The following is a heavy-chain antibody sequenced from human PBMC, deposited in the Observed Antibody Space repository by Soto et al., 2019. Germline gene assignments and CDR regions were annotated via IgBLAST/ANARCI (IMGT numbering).Heavy chain of an antibody. V-gene: IGHV1-18*01. CDR1: GYTFTSYG. D-gene: IGHD6-6*01. Sequence: ASVKVSCKASGYTFTSYGISWVRQAPGQGLEWMGWISAYNGNTNYAQKLQGRVTMTTDTSTSTAYMELRSLRSDDTAVYYCARDPIERKKYSSSGVWFDPWGQGTLVTVSS. J-gene: IGHJ5*02. CDR2: ISAYNGNT. CDR3: ARDPIERKKYSSSGVWFDP.